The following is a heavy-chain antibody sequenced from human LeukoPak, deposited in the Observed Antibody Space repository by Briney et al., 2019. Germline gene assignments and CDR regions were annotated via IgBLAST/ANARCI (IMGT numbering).Heavy chain of an antibody. V-gene: IGHV3-48*01. CDR3: ARDLSTYNYGPFDF. CDR1: GFTFSSYN. Sequence: GGSLRLSCAASGFTFSSYNMNWVRQAPGKGLERVSYISRSSSPIYYADSVKGRFTISRDNAKNSLYLQLNSLRAEDTAVYYCARDLSTYNYGPFDFWGRGTLVTVSS. D-gene: IGHD5-18*01. J-gene: IGHJ4*02. CDR2: ISRSSSPI.